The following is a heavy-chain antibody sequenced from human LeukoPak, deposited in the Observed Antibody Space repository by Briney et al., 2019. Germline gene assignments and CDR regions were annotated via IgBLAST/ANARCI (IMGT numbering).Heavy chain of an antibody. J-gene: IGHJ3*02. V-gene: IGHV4-61*02. Sequence: SETLSLTCTVSGGSISSGSYYWSWIRQPAGKGLEWIGRIYTSGSTNYNPSLKSRVTISVDTSKNQFSLKLSSVTAADTAVYYCARALYSPGLGAFDIWGQGTMVTVSS. CDR1: GGSISSGSYY. CDR3: ARALYSPGLGAFDI. D-gene: IGHD3-16*01. CDR2: IYTSGST.